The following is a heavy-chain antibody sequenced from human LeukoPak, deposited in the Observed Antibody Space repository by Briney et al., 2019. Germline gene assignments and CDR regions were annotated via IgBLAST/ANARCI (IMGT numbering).Heavy chain of an antibody. J-gene: IGHJ3*02. CDR1: GFSFSSYS. V-gene: IGHV3-48*02. CDR3: ARYSFAAFDI. Sequence: EGSLRLSCAASGFSFSSYSMNWVRQAPGKGLEWVSYISSGSDTIYFADSVKGRFTISRDNAKNSLSLQMNSLRDEDTAVYYCARYSFAAFDIWGQGTMVTVSS. D-gene: IGHD1-26*01. CDR2: ISSGSDTI.